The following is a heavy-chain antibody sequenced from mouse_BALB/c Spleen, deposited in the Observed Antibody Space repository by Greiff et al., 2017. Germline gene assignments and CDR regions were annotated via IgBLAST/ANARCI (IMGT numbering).Heavy chain of an antibody. Sequence: VQLQQPGAELVKPGTSVKLPCKASGYNFTSYWINWVKLRPGQGLEWIGDIYPGSGSTNYNEKFKSKATLTVDTSSSTAYMQLSSLASEDSALYYCARSYDSNAMDYWGQGTSVTVSS. CDR2: IYPGSGST. CDR1: GYNFTSYW. D-gene: IGHD2-4*01. J-gene: IGHJ4*01. V-gene: IGHV1-55*01. CDR3: ARSYDSNAMDY.